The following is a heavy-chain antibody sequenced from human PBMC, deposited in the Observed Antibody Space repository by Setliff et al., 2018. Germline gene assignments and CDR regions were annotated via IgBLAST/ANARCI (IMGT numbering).Heavy chain of an antibody. CDR3: ARSPAARINYYYYMDV. CDR1: GFTFSSYS. V-gene: IGHV3-21*04. J-gene: IGHJ6*03. Sequence: GGSLRLSCIASGFTFSSYSMNWVRQAPGKGLEWVSSISGGGRYTYSADSVRGRFTISRDNAKNSLYVQMNSLRAEDTAVYYCARSPAARINYYYYMDVWGKGTTVTVSS. D-gene: IGHD2-2*01. CDR2: ISGGGRYT.